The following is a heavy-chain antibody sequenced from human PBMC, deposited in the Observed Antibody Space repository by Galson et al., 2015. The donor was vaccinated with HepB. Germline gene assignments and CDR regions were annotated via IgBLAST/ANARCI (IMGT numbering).Heavy chain of an antibody. CDR3: ARGRSFGSGNYHTFDF. J-gene: IGHJ4*02. Sequence: SLRLSCAASGFTFSSFCMSWVRQAPGKGLEWVANIRQVGGEIFYVDSVKGRFTISRDNAKNTVSLQMDSLRAEDTAVYYCARGRSFGSGNYHTFDFWGQGALVTVSS. V-gene: IGHV3-7*01. CDR1: GFTFSSFC. CDR2: IRQVGGEI. D-gene: IGHD3-10*01.